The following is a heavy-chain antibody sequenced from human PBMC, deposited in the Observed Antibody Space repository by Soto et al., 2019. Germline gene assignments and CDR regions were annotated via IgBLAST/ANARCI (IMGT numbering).Heavy chain of an antibody. J-gene: IGHJ4*02. Sequence: QVQLQPWGAGLLKPSETLSLTCAVYGGSFSGYYWTWIRQPPGTGLEWIGEINHSGSTNYNPSLKSRGTISVDTSPNQFSLTLTSVTAADTAVYYCARDKLSGLFDYWGQGTLVTVSS. CDR2: INHSGST. CDR3: ARDKLSGLFDY. V-gene: IGHV4-34*01. CDR1: GGSFSGYY.